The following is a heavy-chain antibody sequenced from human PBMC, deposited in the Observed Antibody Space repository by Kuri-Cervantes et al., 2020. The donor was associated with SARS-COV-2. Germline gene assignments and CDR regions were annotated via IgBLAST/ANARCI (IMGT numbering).Heavy chain of an antibody. V-gene: IGHV3-23*01. J-gene: IGHJ3*02. D-gene: IGHD2-21*01. CDR2: ISGSGGST. Sequence: GESLKISCAASGFTFSSYAMSWVRQAPGKGLEWVSAISGSGGSTYYADSVKGRFTISRDNAKNSLYLQMNSLRDEDTAVYYCASEPLWGFDAFDIWGQGTMVTVSS. CDR1: GFTFSSYA. CDR3: ASEPLWGFDAFDI.